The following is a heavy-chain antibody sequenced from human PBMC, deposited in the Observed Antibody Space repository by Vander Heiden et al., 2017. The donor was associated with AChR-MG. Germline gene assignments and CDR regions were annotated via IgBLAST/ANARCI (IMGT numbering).Heavy chain of an antibody. CDR1: GFTFTSLG. Sequence: VQLVESGGGVVQPGWSTTPPCPASGFTFTSLGRHWVRQGPGKGLEWVEVIWYDGSNKYYADSVKGRFTISRDNSKNTLYLQMNSLGAEDTAVYYCARVVVDCWSGYQPYYYGMDVWGQGTTGTVS. V-gene: IGHV3-33*01. D-gene: IGHD3-3*01. J-gene: IGHJ6*02. CDR3: ARVVVDCWSGYQPYYYGMDV. CDR2: IWYDGSNK.